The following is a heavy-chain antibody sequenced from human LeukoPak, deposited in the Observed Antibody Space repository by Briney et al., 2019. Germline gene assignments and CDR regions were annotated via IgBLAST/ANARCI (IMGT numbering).Heavy chain of an antibody. D-gene: IGHD4-17*01. J-gene: IGHJ4*02. CDR3: ARRGDYLNYFDY. Sequence: PSETLSLTCTVSGGSISSSSYYWGWIRQPPGKGLEWIGSIYYSGSTYYNPSLKSRVTISVDTSKNQFSLKLSSVTAADTAVYYCARRGDYLNYFDYWGQGTLVTVSS. CDR1: GGSISSSSYY. V-gene: IGHV4-39*01. CDR2: IYYSGST.